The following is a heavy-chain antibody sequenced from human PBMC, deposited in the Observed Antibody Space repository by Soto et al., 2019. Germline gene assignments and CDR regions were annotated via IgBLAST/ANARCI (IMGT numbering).Heavy chain of an antibody. V-gene: IGHV3-9*01. D-gene: IGHD2-15*01. CDR3: AKAPNGVTPGLDP. CDR1: GFMFDDFA. Sequence: EVQLVESGGGLVQPGRSLRLSCAASGFMFDDFAMHWVRQAPGKGLEWVSGISWNSGDVAYADSVKGRFTISRDNAKHSVFLHLNSRSPENTPCYSGAKAPNGVTPGLDPGGKGTLFTV. CDR2: ISWNSGDV. J-gene: IGHJ5*02.